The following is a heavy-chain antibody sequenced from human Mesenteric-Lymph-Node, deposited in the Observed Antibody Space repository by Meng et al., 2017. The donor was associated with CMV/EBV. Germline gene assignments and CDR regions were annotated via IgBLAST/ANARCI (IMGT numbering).Heavy chain of an antibody. V-gene: IGHV1-24*01. CDR2: FDPEDGET. CDR1: GYTLTELS. J-gene: IGHJ5*02. Sequence: ASVKVSCKVSGYTLTELSMHWVRQAPGKGLEWMGGFDPEDGETIYAQKFQGRVTMTEDTSTDTAYMELSSLRSEDTAVYYCARRSYYASGSPWSSGFDPWGQGTLVTVSS. CDR3: ARRSYYASGSPWSSGFDP. D-gene: IGHD3-10*01.